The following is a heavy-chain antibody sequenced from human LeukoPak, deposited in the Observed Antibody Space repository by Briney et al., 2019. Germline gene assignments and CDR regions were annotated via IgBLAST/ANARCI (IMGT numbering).Heavy chain of an antibody. D-gene: IGHD5-12*01. CDR3: AKGGGYEAQYYYYYLDV. CDR1: GFTFSSYA. V-gene: IGHV3-23*01. CDR2: ISISGGST. Sequence: PGGSLRLSCAASGFTFSSYAMTWVRQAPGKGLEWVSNISISGGSTYYADSVKGRLTISRANSENKLYLQMKSLRAEDTAVYYCAKGGGYEAQYYYYYLDVWGKGTTVTISS. J-gene: IGHJ6*03.